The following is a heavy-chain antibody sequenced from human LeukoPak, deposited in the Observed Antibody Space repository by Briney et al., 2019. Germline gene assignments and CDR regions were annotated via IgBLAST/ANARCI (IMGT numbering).Heavy chain of an antibody. CDR3: AKDHGVAVAGMYY. Sequence: PGGSLRLSCAASGFTFSSFAMSWVRQAPGKGLEWVSSMSGSGGSTYYADSVKGRFTISRDNSRSTLYLQMNSLRADDTAVYYCAKDHGVAVAGMYYWGQGTLVTVSS. V-gene: IGHV3-23*01. D-gene: IGHD6-19*01. CDR2: MSGSGGST. J-gene: IGHJ4*02. CDR1: GFTFSSFA.